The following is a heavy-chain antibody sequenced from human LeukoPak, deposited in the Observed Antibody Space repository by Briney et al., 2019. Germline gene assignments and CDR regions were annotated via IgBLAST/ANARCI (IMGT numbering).Heavy chain of an antibody. V-gene: IGHV3-21*01. Sequence: GGSLRLSCAASGFTFSSYSMNWVRQAPGKGLEWVSSISSSSSYIYYADSVKGRFTISRDNAKNSLYLQMNSLRAEDTAVYYCARARGDFDWFNWFDPWGQGTLVTVS. CDR3: ARARGDFDWFNWFDP. CDR2: ISSSSSYI. D-gene: IGHD3-9*01. CDR1: GFTFSSYS. J-gene: IGHJ5*02.